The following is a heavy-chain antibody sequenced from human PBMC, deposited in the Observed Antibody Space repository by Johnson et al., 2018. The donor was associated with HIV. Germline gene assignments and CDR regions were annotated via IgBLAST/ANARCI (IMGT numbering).Heavy chain of an antibody. D-gene: IGHD5-24*01. V-gene: IGHV3-9*01. CDR2: ISWNSGSI. Sequence: EVQLVESGGGLVQPGRSLRLSCAASGFTFDDYAMHWVRQAPGKGLEWVSGISWNSGSIGYADSVKGRFTISRDNAKNSLYLQMNSLRAEDAAVYYCVKDVGDGYNRWGVFDFWGQGTMVTVSS. CDR3: VKDVGDGYNRWGVFDF. J-gene: IGHJ3*01. CDR1: GFTFDDYA.